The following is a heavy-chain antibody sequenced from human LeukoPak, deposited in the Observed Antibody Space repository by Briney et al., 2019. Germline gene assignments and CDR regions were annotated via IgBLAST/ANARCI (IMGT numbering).Heavy chain of an antibody. Sequence: GESLKISCKGSGYSFTSYWIGWVRQMPGKGLEWMGIIYPGDSDTRYSPSFQGQVTISADKSISTAYLQWSSLKASDTAMYYCARWYLESPEQKDGYNYFSFDYWGQGTLVTVSS. CDR1: GYSFTSYW. V-gene: IGHV5-51*01. CDR2: IYPGDSDT. D-gene: IGHD5-24*01. CDR3: ARWYLESPEQKDGYNYFSFDY. J-gene: IGHJ4*02.